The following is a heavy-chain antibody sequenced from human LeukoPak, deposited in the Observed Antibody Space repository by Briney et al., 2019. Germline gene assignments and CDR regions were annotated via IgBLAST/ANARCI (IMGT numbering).Heavy chain of an antibody. D-gene: IGHD3-3*01. CDR1: GYTFTGYY. CDR3: AKDLDFWSGGYYYCMDV. CDR2: INPNSGGT. J-gene: IGHJ6*03. Sequence: ASVKVSCKASGYTFTGYYMHWVRQAPGQGLEWMGWINPNSGGTNYAQRFQGRVTMTRDTSISTAYMELGRLRSDDTAVYYCAKDLDFWSGGYYYCMDVWGKGTTVTVSS. V-gene: IGHV1-2*02.